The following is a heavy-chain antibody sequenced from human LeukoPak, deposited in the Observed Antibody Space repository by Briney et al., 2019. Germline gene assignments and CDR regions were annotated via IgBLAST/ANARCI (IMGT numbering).Heavy chain of an antibody. J-gene: IGHJ3*02. CDR1: GYTLTSYD. Sequence: ASVRVSCKASGYTLTSYDINWVRQATGQGLEWMGWMNPNSGNTGYAQKFQGRVTMTRNTSISTAYMELSSLRSEDTAVYYCARQAESGSYYGDDAFDIWGQGTMVTVSS. CDR3: ARQAESGSYYGDDAFDI. D-gene: IGHD1-26*01. V-gene: IGHV1-8*01. CDR2: MNPNSGNT.